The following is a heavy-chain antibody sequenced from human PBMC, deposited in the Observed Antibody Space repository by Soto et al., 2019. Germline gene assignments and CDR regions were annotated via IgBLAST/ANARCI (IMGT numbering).Heavy chain of an antibody. CDR1: GFSLSTRGEG. Sequence: QITLKESGPALVKPTQTLTLTCTFSGFSLSTRGEGVGWIRQPPGKALEWLAVIYWDDDKRFSPSLKRRLTVTKDTSKNQVVLTMTNMDPVDTATYYCVHAGGIRPCDLWGRGTLVTVSS. D-gene: IGHD2-21*01. CDR2: IYWDDDK. CDR3: VHAGGIRPCDL. J-gene: IGHJ2*01. V-gene: IGHV2-5*02.